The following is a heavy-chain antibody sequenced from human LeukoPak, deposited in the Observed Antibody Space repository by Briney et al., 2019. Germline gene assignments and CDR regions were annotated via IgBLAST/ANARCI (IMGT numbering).Heavy chain of an antibody. Sequence: LETLSLTCIVSGDSISTYYWSWIRQPPGKGLEWIGYIYYSGSTNYNPSLKSRVTMSVDTSKNQFSLKLSSVTAADTAVYYCARDYDSSGYYWSWGQGILVTVSS. D-gene: IGHD3-22*01. V-gene: IGHV4-59*01. CDR1: GDSISTYY. CDR2: IYYSGST. J-gene: IGHJ4*02. CDR3: ARDYDSSGYYWS.